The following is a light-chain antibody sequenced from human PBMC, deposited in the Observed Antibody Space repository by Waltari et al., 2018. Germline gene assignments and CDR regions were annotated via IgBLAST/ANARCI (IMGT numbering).Light chain of an antibody. CDR3: QEANSFPLT. CDR2: AAS. V-gene: IGKV1-12*01. Sequence: DIQMTQSPPSVSASVGDRVTITCRASQGIRSWLSWYQQKPGKAPKLLIYAASNLQSGVPSRFSGSDSGTEFTLPISSLQPEDVATYYCQEANSFPLTFGGGTKVEI. CDR1: QGIRSW. J-gene: IGKJ4*01.